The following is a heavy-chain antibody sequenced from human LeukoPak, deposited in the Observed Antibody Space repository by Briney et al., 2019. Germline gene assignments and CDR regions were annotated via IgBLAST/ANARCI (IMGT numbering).Heavy chain of an antibody. V-gene: IGHV3-21*01. Sequence: GGSLRLSCAASGFTFSTYNMNWVRQAPGKGLEWVSSITSSSSYIYYADSVKGRFTISRDNSKNTLYLQMNSLRAEDTAVYYCAKDGSGSYYFHYYYYMDVWGKGTTVTISS. CDR2: ITSSSSYI. J-gene: IGHJ6*03. CDR1: GFTFSTYN. CDR3: AKDGSGSYYFHYYYYMDV. D-gene: IGHD3-10*01.